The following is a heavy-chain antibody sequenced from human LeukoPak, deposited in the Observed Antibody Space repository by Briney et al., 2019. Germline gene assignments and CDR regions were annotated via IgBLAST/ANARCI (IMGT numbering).Heavy chain of an antibody. D-gene: IGHD2-15*01. V-gene: IGHV3-30*02. CDR2: IRYDGSNK. CDR3: AKGRVCSGGSCYSKGPQTYYYYGMDV. Sequence: PGGSLRLSCAASGFTFRTYWMSWVRQAPGKGLEWVAFIRYDGSNKYYADSVKGRFTISRDNSKNTLYLQMNSLRAEDTAVYYCAKGRVCSGGSCYSKGPQTYYYYGMDVWGQGTTVTVSS. J-gene: IGHJ6*02. CDR1: GFTFRTYW.